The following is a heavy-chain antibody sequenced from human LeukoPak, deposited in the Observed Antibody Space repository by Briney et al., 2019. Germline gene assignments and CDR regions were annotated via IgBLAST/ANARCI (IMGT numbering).Heavy chain of an antibody. J-gene: IGHJ4*02. CDR1: GFTFSRHW. CDR3: VRDDWGPGDN. V-gene: IGHV3-7*01. CDR2: IKEDGGVK. Sequence: GGSLRLSCAAPGFTFSRHWVSWVREAAGKGLEWVANIKEDGGVKYYVDSVKGRFTISRDNANNLLYLQMNSLRGEDTAVYYCVRDDWGPGDNWGQGTLVTVSS. D-gene: IGHD2-21*01.